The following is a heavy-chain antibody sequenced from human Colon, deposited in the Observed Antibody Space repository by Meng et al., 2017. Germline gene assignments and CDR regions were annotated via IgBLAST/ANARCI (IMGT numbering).Heavy chain of an antibody. J-gene: IGHJ4*02. CDR1: CDSVITNGAS. V-gene: IGHV6-1*01. D-gene: IGHD3-16*01. CDR3: ARDYLGAFDH. CDR2: TYYRCKWGN. Sequence: LQQSGAGLLMNSQTLPLPSCIACDSVITNGASCNWIRQSPSRSLEWLGRTYYRCKWGNDYAVSVKSLITTNPNTSKNQFSLQMNSVTPEDTAVYYFARDYLGAFDHWGQGTLVTVSS.